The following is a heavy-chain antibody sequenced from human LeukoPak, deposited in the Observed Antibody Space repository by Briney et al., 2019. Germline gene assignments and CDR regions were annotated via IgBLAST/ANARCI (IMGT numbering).Heavy chain of an antibody. D-gene: IGHD6-13*01. CDR1: GFIFSGYA. CDR2: ISTHGDTT. Sequence: GGSLRLSCAASGFIFSGYALHWVRQAPGKGLEHVSAISTHGDTTVHANSVKGRFTIPRDNSKNTLYLQMGSLREEDTAVYFCARDLEQHSYYMDVWGRGTTVTVSS. CDR3: ARDLEQHSYYMDV. J-gene: IGHJ6*03. V-gene: IGHV3-64*01.